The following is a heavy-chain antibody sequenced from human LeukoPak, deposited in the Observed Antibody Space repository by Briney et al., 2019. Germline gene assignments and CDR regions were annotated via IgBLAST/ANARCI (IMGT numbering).Heavy chain of an antibody. Sequence: SETLSLTCAVYGGSFSGYYWSWIRQPPGKGLEWIGEINHSGSTNYNPSLKCRVTISVDTSKNQFSLKLSSVTAADTAVYYCARGRRVYSSGWYSPTDYWGQGTLVTVSS. J-gene: IGHJ4*02. CDR2: INHSGST. CDR1: GGSFSGYY. D-gene: IGHD6-19*01. CDR3: ARGRRVYSSGWYSPTDY. V-gene: IGHV4-34*01.